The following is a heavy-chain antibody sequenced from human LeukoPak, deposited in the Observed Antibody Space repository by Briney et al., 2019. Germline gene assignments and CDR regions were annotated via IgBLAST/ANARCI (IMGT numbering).Heavy chain of an antibody. CDR1: GFTISYNY. Sequence: GGSLRLSCAASGFTISYNYMSWVRQAPGKGLQWVSVIYSNTSAYYADSVKGRFTISRDDSKNTLYLQMNSLRAEDTAVYYCVKASGTHYYGDFDYWGQGTLVTVSS. J-gene: IGHJ4*02. CDR3: VKASGTHYYGDFDY. D-gene: IGHD4-17*01. V-gene: IGHV3-53*01. CDR2: IYSNTSA.